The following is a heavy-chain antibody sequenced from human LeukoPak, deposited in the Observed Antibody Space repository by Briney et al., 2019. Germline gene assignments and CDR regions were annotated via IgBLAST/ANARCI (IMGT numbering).Heavy chain of an antibody. CDR3: ARTASRSYYYFDY. D-gene: IGHD2-21*01. Sequence: KPGGSLRLSCAASGFTFSDYSMNWVRQARGKGLEWVSSISRNSGYIYDADSVKGRFTISRDNAKNSLYLQMNSLRAEDTAVYYCARTASRSYYYFDYWGQGALVTVSS. J-gene: IGHJ4*02. V-gene: IGHV3-21*01. CDR2: ISRNSGYI. CDR1: GFTFSDYS.